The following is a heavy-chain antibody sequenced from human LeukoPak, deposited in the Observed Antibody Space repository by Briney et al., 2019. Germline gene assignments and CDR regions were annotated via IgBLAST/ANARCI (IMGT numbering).Heavy chain of an antibody. J-gene: IGHJ6*04. CDR1: GYTFTSYY. CDR3: ARDPAQQLVLSGMDV. Sequence: ASVKVSCKASGYTFTSYYMHWVRQAPGQGLEWMGIINPSGGSTSYAQKFQGRVTMTRDTSTSTVYMELSSLRSEDTAAYYCARDPAQQLVLSGMDVWGKGTTVTVSS. CDR2: INPSGGST. D-gene: IGHD6-13*01. V-gene: IGHV1-46*01.